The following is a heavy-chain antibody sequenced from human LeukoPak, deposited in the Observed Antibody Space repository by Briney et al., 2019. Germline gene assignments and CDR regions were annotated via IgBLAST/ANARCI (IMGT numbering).Heavy chain of an antibody. V-gene: IGHV4-59*01. CDR1: GGSISSYY. D-gene: IGHD4-17*01. J-gene: IGHJ5*02. CDR2: IYYSGST. Sequence: PSETLSLTCTVSGGSISSYYWSWIRQPPGKGLEWIGYIYYSGSTNYNPSLKSRVTISVDTSKNQFSLKLSSVTAADTAVYYCAGGGGKYYGDPNWFDPWGQGTLVNVSS. CDR3: AGGGGKYYGDPNWFDP.